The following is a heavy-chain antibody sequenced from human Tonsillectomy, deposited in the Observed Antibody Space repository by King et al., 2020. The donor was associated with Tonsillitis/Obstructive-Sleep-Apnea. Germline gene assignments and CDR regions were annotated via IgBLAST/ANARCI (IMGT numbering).Heavy chain of an antibody. D-gene: IGHD1-26*01. CDR2: FKSKTDGGTT. CDR3: TTDGKIVGAKGFGY. J-gene: IGHJ4*02. V-gene: IGHV3-15*07. Sequence: QLVQSGGGLVKPGGSLRLSCAASGFTFSNAWMNWVRQAPGKGLEWVGRFKSKTDGGTTDYAEPVKGRLTISREDSKNTLYLQMNSLKTEDTAVYYCTTDGKIVGAKGFGYWGQGTLVTVSS. CDR1: GFTFSNAW.